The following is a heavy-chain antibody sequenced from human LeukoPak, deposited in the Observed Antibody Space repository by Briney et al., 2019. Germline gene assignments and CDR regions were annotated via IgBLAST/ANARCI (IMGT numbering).Heavy chain of an antibody. CDR2: TTNSGTYV. CDR1: GFSFSSYS. J-gene: IGHJ4*02. D-gene: IGHD3-22*01. CDR3: AKGESYYYDSSGTDY. Sequence: GGSLRLSCVASGFSFSSYSMSWVRQAPGKGLEWVSSTTNSGTYVYYAESVKGRFTISRDNAKNSLYLQMNSLRAEDTTVYYCAKGESYYYDSSGTDYWGQGTLVTVSS. V-gene: IGHV3-21*01.